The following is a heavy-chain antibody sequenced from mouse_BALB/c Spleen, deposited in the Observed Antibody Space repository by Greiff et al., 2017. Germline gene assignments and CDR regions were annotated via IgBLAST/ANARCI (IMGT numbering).Heavy chain of an antibody. CDR3: ARSGGNFFAY. V-gene: IGHV3-2*02. CDR2: ISYSGST. D-gene: IGHD2-1*01. J-gene: IGHJ3*01. Sequence: VQLKQSGPGLVKPSQSLSLTCTVTGYSITSDYAWNWIRQFPGNKLEWMGYISYSGSTSYNPSLKSRISITRDTSKNQFFLQLNSVTTEDTATYYCARSGGNFFAYWGQGTLVTVSA. CDR1: GYSITSDYA.